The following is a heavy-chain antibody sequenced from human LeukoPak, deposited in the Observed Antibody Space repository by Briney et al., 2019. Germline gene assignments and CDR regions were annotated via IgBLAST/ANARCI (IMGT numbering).Heavy chain of an antibody. Sequence: PGGSLRLSCAASGFTFSSYSMNWVRQAPGKGLEWVSSISSSSSYIYYADSVKGRFTISRDNAKNSLYLQMNSLRAEDTAVYYCARENEKYSSSWYVSDWGQGTLVTVSS. D-gene: IGHD6-13*01. CDR1: GFTFSSYS. V-gene: IGHV3-21*01. CDR3: ARENEKYSSSWYVSD. CDR2: ISSSSSYI. J-gene: IGHJ4*02.